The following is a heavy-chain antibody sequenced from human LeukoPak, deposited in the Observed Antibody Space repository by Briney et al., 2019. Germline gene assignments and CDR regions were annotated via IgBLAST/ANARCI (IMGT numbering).Heavy chain of an antibody. D-gene: IGHD2-15*01. CDR3: ARDLRVVAQYYFDY. Sequence: GGSLRLSCAASGFTFISYSMNWVRQAPGKGLEWVSSISSTSSYIYYADSLKGRFTISRDNAKNSLYRQMNSLRAEDTAVYYCARDLRVVAQYYFDYWGQGTLVTVSS. V-gene: IGHV3-21*01. CDR1: GFTFISYS. CDR2: ISSTSSYI. J-gene: IGHJ4*02.